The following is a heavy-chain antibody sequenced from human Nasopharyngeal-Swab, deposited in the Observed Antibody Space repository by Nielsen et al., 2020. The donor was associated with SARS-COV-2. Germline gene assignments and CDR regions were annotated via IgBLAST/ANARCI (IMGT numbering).Heavy chain of an antibody. Sequence: GALKISCTASGFPFSSYAMSWVRQAPGKGLEWVSEISGSGGSTYYAESVKGRFTISRDNSKNTLYLQMSSLRGEDTAIYYCAKDLGVESPLWFDYWGQGTLLTVSS. CDR2: ISGSGGST. V-gene: IGHV3-23*01. J-gene: IGHJ4*02. CDR3: AKDLGVESPLWFDY. CDR1: GFPFSSYA. D-gene: IGHD4-23*01.